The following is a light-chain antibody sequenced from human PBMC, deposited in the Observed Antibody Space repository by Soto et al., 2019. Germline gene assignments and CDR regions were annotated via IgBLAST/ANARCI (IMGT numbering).Light chain of an antibody. CDR3: QQYNRYPVT. J-gene: IGKJ2*01. V-gene: IGKV1-5*03. CDR2: KAS. Sequence: DIQMTQSPSTLSASVGDRVTITCRASQSISSWLDWYQQKPGKAPKLLIYKASSLESGVPSRFSGSGSGTEFTITISSLQPDDFATYYCQQYNRYPVTFGQGTQREIK. CDR1: QSISSW.